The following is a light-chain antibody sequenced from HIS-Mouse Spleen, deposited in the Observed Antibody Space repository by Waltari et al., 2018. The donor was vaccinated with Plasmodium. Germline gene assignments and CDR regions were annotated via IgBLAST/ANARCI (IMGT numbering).Light chain of an antibody. CDR3: YSAADNNWV. CDR2: KDS. CDR1: VLAKKY. V-gene: IGLV3-27*01. J-gene: IGLJ3*02. Sequence: SYELTQPSSVSVSPGQTARITCSGDVLAKKYARWFQQKPGQAPVLVIYKDSERPSGIPERLSGSRSGTTVTFTISGAQVEDEADYYCYSAADNNWVFGGGTKLTVL.